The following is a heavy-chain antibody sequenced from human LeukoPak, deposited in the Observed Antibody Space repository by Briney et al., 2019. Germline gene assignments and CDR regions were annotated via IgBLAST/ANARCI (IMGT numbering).Heavy chain of an antibody. CDR3: ARPLTRGGTYYV. CDR1: GVPISHTNYY. D-gene: IGHD1-26*01. Sequence: SETLSLTCTVSGVPISHTNYYWGWIRQPPGKGLEWIGSVYYDGSAYYNPSLKSRVTISVDTSKNQLSLKLSSVTAADTAVYYCARPLTRGGTYYVWGQGTLVTVSS. V-gene: IGHV4-39*01. J-gene: IGHJ4*02. CDR2: VYYDGSA.